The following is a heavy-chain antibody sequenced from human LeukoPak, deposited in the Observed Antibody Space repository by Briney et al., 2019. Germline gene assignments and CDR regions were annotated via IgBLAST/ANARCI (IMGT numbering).Heavy chain of an antibody. V-gene: IGHV5-51*01. CDR1: GYSFTSYW. J-gene: IGHJ4*02. D-gene: IGHD4-17*01. Sequence: GESLKISCKGFGYSFTSYWIAWVRQMPGKGLEWMGIIYPDDSDIRYSPSFQGQVTISADKSISTAYPQWSSLKASDTAIYYCARRCNGDYQNFFDFWGQGTLVTVSP. CDR2: IYPDDSDI. CDR3: ARRCNGDYQNFFDF.